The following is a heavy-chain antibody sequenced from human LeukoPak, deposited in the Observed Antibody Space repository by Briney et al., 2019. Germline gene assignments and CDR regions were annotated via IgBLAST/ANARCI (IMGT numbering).Heavy chain of an antibody. Sequence: SPTLSLTCAISGDTFSSNSAAWDWLRQSPSRGLEWLGRPYYRSTRYNDYAVYVKSLITINPHTSKNQFSLQLNSVTPADTAVYDCARERSAAGTSFDYWGQGTLVTVSS. J-gene: IGHJ4*02. V-gene: IGHV6-1*01. CDR3: ARERSAAGTSFDY. CDR2: PYYRSTRYN. D-gene: IGHD6-13*01. CDR1: GDTFSSNSAA.